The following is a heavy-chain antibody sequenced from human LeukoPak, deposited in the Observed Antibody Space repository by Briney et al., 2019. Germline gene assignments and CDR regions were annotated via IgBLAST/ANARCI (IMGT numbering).Heavy chain of an antibody. CDR1: GFTFSSYW. D-gene: IGHD1-26*01. CDR3: ALTEWDLKLGY. V-gene: IGHV3-7*03. J-gene: IGHJ4*02. Sequence: GGSLRLSCAASGFTFSSYWMSWVRQAPGKGLEWVANIKQDGSEKYYVDSVKGRFTISRDNAKNSLYLQMNSLKVEDTAVYYCALTEWDLKLGYWGQGTLVTVSS. CDR2: IKQDGSEK.